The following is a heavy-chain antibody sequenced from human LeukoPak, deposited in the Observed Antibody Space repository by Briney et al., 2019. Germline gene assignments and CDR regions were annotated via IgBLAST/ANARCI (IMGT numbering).Heavy chain of an antibody. CDR3: ATLNGPLFEY. D-gene: IGHD2-8*01. J-gene: IGHJ4*02. Sequence: RGSLRLSCAASGFTFSNYWMSWVRQAPGKGLEWVASIHQHGNEKYFVDSVRGRFTIFRDNAKNSLYLQMSSLRAEDTAVYYCATLNGPLFEYWGQGTLVTVSS. CDR1: GFTFSNYW. CDR2: IHQHGNEK. V-gene: IGHV3-7*01.